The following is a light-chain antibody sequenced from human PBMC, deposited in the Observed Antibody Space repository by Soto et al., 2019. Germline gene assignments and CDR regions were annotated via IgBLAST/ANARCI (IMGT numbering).Light chain of an antibody. J-gene: IGKJ1*01. CDR2: DAS. V-gene: IGKV3-15*01. CDR3: QHYNNWPPWT. Sequence: EIVMTQSPATLSVSPGERATLSCRASQSISSKLAWYQQKPGQVPRLLIYDASTRATGIPARFSGSGSGTEFTLTISSLQSEDFAVYYCQHYNNWPPWTFGQGTKVEIK. CDR1: QSISSK.